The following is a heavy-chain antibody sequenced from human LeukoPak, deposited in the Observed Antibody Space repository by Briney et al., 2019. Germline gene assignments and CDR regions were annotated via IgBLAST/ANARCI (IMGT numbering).Heavy chain of an antibody. J-gene: IGHJ4*02. V-gene: IGHV3-21*01. CDR2: IGSSSSYI. CDR1: GFTFSSYS. CDR3: ATILTGYYLIDY. D-gene: IGHD3-9*01. Sequence: GGSLRHSCAASGFTFSSYSMNWVRQAPGKGLEWVSSIGSSSSYIYYADSVKGRFTISRDNAKNSLYLQMNSLRAEDTAVYYCATILTGYYLIDYWGQGTLVTVSS.